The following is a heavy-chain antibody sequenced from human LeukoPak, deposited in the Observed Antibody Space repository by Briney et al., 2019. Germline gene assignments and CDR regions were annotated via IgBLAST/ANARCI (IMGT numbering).Heavy chain of an antibody. J-gene: IGHJ5*02. Sequence: GGSLRLSCAVSGFTLSRYAMHWVRQAPGKGPEWVAVISYDGSIKYYADSVKGRFTISRDNSKNTVYLQMNSLRAEDTAVYYCAKGAMIKTGGWFDPWGQGTLVTVSS. D-gene: IGHD3-22*01. CDR1: GFTLSRYA. CDR2: ISYDGSIK. CDR3: AKGAMIKTGGWFDP. V-gene: IGHV3-30*04.